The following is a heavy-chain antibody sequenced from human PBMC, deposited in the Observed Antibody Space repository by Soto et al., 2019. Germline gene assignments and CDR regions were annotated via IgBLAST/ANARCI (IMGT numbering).Heavy chain of an antibody. D-gene: IGHD4-4*01. V-gene: IGHV3-64D*06. J-gene: IGHJ4*02. CDR1: GFTFSSYA. CDR2: ISSNGGST. CDR3: VKDRVMLLTVTSGGFDY. Sequence: LRLSCSASGFTFSSYAMHWVRQAPGKGLEYVSAISSNGGSTYYADSVKGRFTISRDNSKNTLYLQMSSLRAEDTAVYYCVKDRVMLLTVTSGGFDYWGQGTLVTVSS.